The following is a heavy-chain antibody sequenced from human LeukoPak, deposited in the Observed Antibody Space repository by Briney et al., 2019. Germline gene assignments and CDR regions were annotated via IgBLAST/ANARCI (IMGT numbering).Heavy chain of an antibody. D-gene: IGHD3-10*01. CDR1: GGSVSSGSYY. Sequence: PSETLSLTCTVSGGSVSSGSYYWSWIRQPPGKGLEWIGYIYYSRSTNYNPSLKSRVTISVDTSKSQFSLKLSSVTAADTAVYYCARDPRGGDYYYYGMDVWGKGTTVTVSS. CDR2: IYYSRST. J-gene: IGHJ6*04. V-gene: IGHV4-61*01. CDR3: ARDPRGGDYYYYGMDV.